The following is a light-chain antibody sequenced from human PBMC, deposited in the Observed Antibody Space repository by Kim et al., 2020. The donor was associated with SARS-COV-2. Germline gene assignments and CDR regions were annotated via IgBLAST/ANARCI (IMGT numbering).Light chain of an antibody. CDR1: QDIRNY. V-gene: IGKV1-33*01. CDR3: QQYDSLPMT. J-gene: IGKJ5*01. Sequence: DIQMTQSPSSLSASVGDRVTITCQASQDIRNYLNWYQQKPGEAPKVLIHYASSLETGVSSRFSGRGSGTDFTLAISSLQPEDIATYYCQQYDSLPMTFGQGTRLEIK. CDR2: YAS.